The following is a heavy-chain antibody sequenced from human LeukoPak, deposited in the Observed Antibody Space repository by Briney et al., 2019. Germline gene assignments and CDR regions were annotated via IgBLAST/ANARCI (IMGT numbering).Heavy chain of an antibody. CDR1: GASISSTSYY. Sequence: SETLSLTCTVSGASISSTSYYWGWIRQPPGKGLAWIGTIYYSGSTYYNPSLKSRVTISVDTSKNQFSLKLSSVTAADTAVYYCARGMGATTWFDPWGQGTLVTVSS. J-gene: IGHJ5*02. CDR3: ARGMGATTWFDP. D-gene: IGHD1-26*01. CDR2: IYYSGST. V-gene: IGHV4-39*07.